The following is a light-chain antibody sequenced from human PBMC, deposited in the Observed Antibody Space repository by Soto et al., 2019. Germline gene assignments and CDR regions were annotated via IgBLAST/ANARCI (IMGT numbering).Light chain of an antibody. CDR3: QQYNKWPLT. CDR2: AAS. CDR1: ESVSRN. V-gene: IGKV3-15*01. Sequence: EIVMTQSPATLSVSPGERATLSCRASESVSRNLAWYQQKPGQAPRLLIYAASTRATEIAARISGSGSGTEFTLTISSLQSEDFAVYYCQQYNKWPLTFGGGTKVEIK. J-gene: IGKJ4*01.